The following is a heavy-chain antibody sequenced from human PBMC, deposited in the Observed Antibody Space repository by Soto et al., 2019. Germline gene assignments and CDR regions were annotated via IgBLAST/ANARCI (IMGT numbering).Heavy chain of an antibody. CDR3: ARDQYRYSAYDLGDY. CDR1: GYTFTTYF. J-gene: IGHJ4*02. D-gene: IGHD5-12*01. CDR2: VDPSGVHT. Sequence: QVQLVQSGADVRRPGASVKVSCMASGYTFTTYFVHWVRQAPGQGLAWMGVVDPSGVHTKYAEKFQGRVAMTADTSTSTFYMELSSLRSDDTAVYYCARDQYRYSAYDLGDYWGQGSLVTVSS. V-gene: IGHV1-46*01.